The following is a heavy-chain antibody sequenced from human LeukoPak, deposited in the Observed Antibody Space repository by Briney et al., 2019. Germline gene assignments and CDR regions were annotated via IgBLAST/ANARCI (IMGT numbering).Heavy chain of an antibody. CDR3: AKDSNPANRLDP. Sequence: ASVKVSCKASGYTFTSYGISWVRQAPGQGLEWMGWISAYNGNTNYAQKLQGRVTMTTDTSTSTAYMELRSLRSDDTAVYYSAKDSNPANRLDPWGQGPLVTVSS. CDR1: GYTFTSYG. J-gene: IGHJ5*02. CDR2: ISAYNGNT. V-gene: IGHV1-18*01. D-gene: IGHD4-11*01.